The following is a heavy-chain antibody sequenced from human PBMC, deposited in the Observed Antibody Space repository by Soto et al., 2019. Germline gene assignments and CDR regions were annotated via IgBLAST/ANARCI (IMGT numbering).Heavy chain of an antibody. V-gene: IGHV3-13*04. D-gene: IGHD3-10*01. Sequence: EVQLVESGGGLVQPGGSLRLSCAASGFTFSTYDMHWVRQATGKGLEWVSGIGTVGDTFYPGSVKGRFTISGENAKNSLYLQMNSLRAGDTAVYYCARIRGNGMDVWGHGTTVIVSS. CDR2: IGTVGDT. CDR3: ARIRGNGMDV. J-gene: IGHJ6*02. CDR1: GFTFSTYD.